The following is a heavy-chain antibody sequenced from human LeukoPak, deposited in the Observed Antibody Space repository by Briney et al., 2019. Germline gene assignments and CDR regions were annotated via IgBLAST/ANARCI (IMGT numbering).Heavy chain of an antibody. J-gene: IGHJ5*02. Sequence: GSLRLSCAASGFTFSSYAMSWIRQPPGKGLEWIGEINHSGSTNYNPSLKSRVTISVDTSKNQFSLKLSSVTAADTAVYYCAIRAAAGTLLGRWFDPWGQGTLVTVSS. CDR1: GFTFSSYA. CDR3: AIRAAAGTLLGRWFDP. D-gene: IGHD6-13*01. CDR2: INHSGST. V-gene: IGHV4-34*08.